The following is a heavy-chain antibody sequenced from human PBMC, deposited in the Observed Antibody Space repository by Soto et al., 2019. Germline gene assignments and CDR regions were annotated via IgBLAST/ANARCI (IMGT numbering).Heavy chain of an antibody. CDR3: AKEKGSWVYGMDV. D-gene: IGHD6-13*01. CDR1: GFTFSSYG. J-gene: IGHJ6*02. Sequence: GGSLRLSCAASGFTFSSYGMHWVRQAPGKGLEWVAVIWYDGSNKYYADSVKGRFTISRDNSKNTPYLQMNSLRAEDTAVYYCAKEKGSWVYGMDVWGQGTTVTVS. V-gene: IGHV3-30*02. CDR2: IWYDGSNK.